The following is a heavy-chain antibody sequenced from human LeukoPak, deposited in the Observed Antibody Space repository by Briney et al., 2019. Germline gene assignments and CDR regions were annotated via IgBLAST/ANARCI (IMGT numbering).Heavy chain of an antibody. CDR3: ARPQWLGLMDV. V-gene: IGHV3-21*01. CDR1: GFTFSSYS. Sequence: RGSLRLSCAASGFTFSSYSMNWVRQAPGKGLEWVSSISSSSSYIYYADSVKGRFTISRDNAKNSLYLQMNSLRAEDTAVYYCARPQWLGLMDVWGQGTTVTVSS. J-gene: IGHJ6*02. D-gene: IGHD6-19*01. CDR2: ISSSSSYI.